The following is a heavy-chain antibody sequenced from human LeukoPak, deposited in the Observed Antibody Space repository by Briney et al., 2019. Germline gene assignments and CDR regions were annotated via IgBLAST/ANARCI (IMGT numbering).Heavy chain of an antibody. Sequence: GGSLRLSCAASGFTFNNYAMNWVRQAPGKGLEWVSGISGFGGSTYYAPSVKGRLTISRDNFGNMLYLHLDSLRVEDTAIFYCARRSGSSWSSFDYWGQGALVTVSS. CDR3: ARRSGSSWSSFDY. CDR1: GFTFNNYA. D-gene: IGHD6-13*01. J-gene: IGHJ4*02. CDR2: ISGFGGST. V-gene: IGHV3-23*01.